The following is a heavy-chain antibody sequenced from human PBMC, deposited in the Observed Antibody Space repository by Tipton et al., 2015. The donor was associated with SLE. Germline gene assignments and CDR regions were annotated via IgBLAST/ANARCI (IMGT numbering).Heavy chain of an antibody. V-gene: IGHV1-18*01. CDR2: ISAYNGNT. D-gene: IGHD6-19*01. CDR3: ARATCAARYSSGWYDY. Sequence: QVQLVQSGAEVKKPGASVKVSCKASGYTFTSYGISWVRQAPGQGLEWMGWISAYNGNTNYAQKLQGRVTMTTDTSTSTAYMELRSRRSDDTAVYYCARATCAARYSSGWYDYWGQGTLVTVSS. J-gene: IGHJ4*02. CDR1: GYTFTSYG.